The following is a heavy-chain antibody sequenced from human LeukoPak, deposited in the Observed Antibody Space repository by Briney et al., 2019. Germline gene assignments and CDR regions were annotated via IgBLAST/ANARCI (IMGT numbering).Heavy chain of an antibody. CDR2: INHSGST. CDR3: ARNSGRYFDWLHFDY. V-gene: IGHV4-34*01. CDR1: GGSFSGYY. Sequence: PSETLSLTCAVYGGSFSGYYWSWIRQPPGKGLEWIGEINHSGSTNYNPSLKSRVTISVDTSKNQFSLKLSSVTAADTAVYYCARNSGRYFDWLHFDYWGQGTLVTVSS. J-gene: IGHJ4*02. D-gene: IGHD3-9*01.